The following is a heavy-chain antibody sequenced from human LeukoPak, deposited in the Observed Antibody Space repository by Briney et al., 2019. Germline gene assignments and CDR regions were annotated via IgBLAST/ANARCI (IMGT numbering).Heavy chain of an antibody. V-gene: IGHV4-38-2*01. D-gene: IGHD2-15*01. Sequence: SETLSPTRAVSGYSISSGYYWVLVRPPPGKGLEWIGSIYHSGSTYYNPSLKSRVTISVDTSKNQFSLKLSSVTAADTAVYYCARGGAATGNFDYWGQGTLVTVSS. CDR1: GYSISSGYY. CDR3: ARGGAATGNFDY. J-gene: IGHJ4*02. CDR2: IYHSGST.